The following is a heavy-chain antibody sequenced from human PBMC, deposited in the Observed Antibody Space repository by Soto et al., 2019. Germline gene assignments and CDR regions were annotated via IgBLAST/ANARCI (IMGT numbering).Heavy chain of an antibody. CDR1: GFTFSNYA. D-gene: IGHD4-17*01. Sequence: EVQLLESGGDLVQPGGSLRLSCALSGFTFSNYAMNWVRQAPGKGLEWVSAITGSGRSTYYAESVKGRFTISRDNSKNKLYLQMNSLRAEDTAVYYCANYYGDYDGGEFFQHWGQGTLVTVSS. CDR3: ANYYGDYDGGEFFQH. J-gene: IGHJ1*01. V-gene: IGHV3-23*01. CDR2: ITGSGRST.